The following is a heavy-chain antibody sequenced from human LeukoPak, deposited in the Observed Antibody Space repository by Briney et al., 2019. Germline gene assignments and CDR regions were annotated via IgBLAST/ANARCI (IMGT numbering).Heavy chain of an antibody. J-gene: IGHJ1*01. V-gene: IGHV4-59*01. CDR1: GGSISSYY. CDR3: ARGGSTVTPKYFQY. D-gene: IGHD4-23*01. CDR2: IFYSVST. Sequence: SETLSLTCTVSGGSISSYYWSWIRQPPGKGLEWIGYIFYSVSTNYNPSLKSRVTISIDTSKNQFSLKLSSVTAADTGVYYRARGGSTVTPKYFQYWGQGTLVTVSS.